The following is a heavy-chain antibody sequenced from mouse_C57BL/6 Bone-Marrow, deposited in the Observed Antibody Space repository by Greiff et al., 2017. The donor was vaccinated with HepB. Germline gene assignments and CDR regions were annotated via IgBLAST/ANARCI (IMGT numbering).Heavy chain of an antibody. V-gene: IGHV1-15*01. Sequence: QVQLKESGAELVRPGASVTLSCKASGYTFTDYEMHWVKQTPVHGLEWIGAIDPETGGTAYNQKFKGKAILTADKSSSTAYMELRSLTSEDSAVYYCTREGGIYYYAHLDYWGQGTTLTVSS. CDR1: GYTFTDYE. CDR2: IDPETGGT. CDR3: TREGGIYYYAHLDY. D-gene: IGHD1-1*01. J-gene: IGHJ2*01.